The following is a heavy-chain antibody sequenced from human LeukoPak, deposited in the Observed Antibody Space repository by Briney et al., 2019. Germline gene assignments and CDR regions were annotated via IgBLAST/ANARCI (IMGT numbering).Heavy chain of an antibody. D-gene: IGHD3-22*01. Sequence: GASVKVSCKASGYTFTSYAMHWVRQAPGQRLEWMGWINAGNGNTKYSQKFQGRVTITRDTSASTAYMELSSLRSEDTAVYYCASDYDSSGYYPYYFDYWGQGTLVTVSS. CDR3: ASDYDSSGYYPYYFDY. V-gene: IGHV1-3*01. J-gene: IGHJ4*02. CDR1: GYTFTSYA. CDR2: INAGNGNT.